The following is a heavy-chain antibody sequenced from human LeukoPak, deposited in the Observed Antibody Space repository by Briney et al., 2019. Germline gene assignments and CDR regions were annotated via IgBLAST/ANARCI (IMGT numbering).Heavy chain of an antibody. CDR1: GFTFSGYS. CDR2: ISSSSITI. V-gene: IGHV3-48*01. Sequence: TGGSLRLSCAASGFTFSGYSMNWVRQAPGKGLEWVSYISSSSITIYYADSVKGRFTISRDNVKNSLELQTNSLRAEDTAMYFCARVYGSGRYRPCDPWGQGTLVTVSS. D-gene: IGHD3-10*01. CDR3: ARVYGSGRYRPCDP. J-gene: IGHJ5*02.